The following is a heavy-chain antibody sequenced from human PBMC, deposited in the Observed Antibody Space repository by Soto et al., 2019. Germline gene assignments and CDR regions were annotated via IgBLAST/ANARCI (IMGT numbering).Heavy chain of an antibody. CDR3: LRDVHVGPTLNFYYGMDV. J-gene: IGHJ6*02. CDR2: LHYRGNS. CDR1: GGAITGYF. D-gene: IGHD1-26*01. V-gene: IGHV4-59*12. Sequence: SETLSLTCTVSGGAITGYFLSWIRQSPEKGLEWICSLHYRGNSNYNPSLKSRVTISIDTSKSQFSLKMGSVTAADAAVYYCLRDVHVGPTLNFYYGMDVWGQGTTVTVSS.